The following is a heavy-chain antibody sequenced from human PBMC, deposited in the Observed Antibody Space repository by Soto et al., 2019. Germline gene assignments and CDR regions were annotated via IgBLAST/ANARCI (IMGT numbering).Heavy chain of an antibody. J-gene: IGHJ4*02. D-gene: IGHD2-8*01. CDR3: ARDMMLKGTAGFDY. V-gene: IGHV4-59*01. CDR1: GGSISSYY. Sequence: SETLSLTCTVSGGSISSYYWSWIRQPPGKGLEWIGYIYYSGSTNYNPSLKGRVTISVDTSKNQFSLKLSSVTAADTAVYYCARDMMLKGTAGFDYWGQGTLVTVSS. CDR2: IYYSGST.